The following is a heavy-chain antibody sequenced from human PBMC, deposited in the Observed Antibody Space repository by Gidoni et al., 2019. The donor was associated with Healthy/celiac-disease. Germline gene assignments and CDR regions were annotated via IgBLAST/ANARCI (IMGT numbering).Heavy chain of an antibody. CDR1: GGSFSGYY. V-gene: IGHV4-34*01. D-gene: IGHD3-10*01. CDR3: ARGPVGSGSPNDY. J-gene: IGHJ4*02. CDR2: INHSGST. Sequence: QVQLQQCGAGLLKPSETLSLTCAVYGGSFSGYYWSWIRQPPGKGLEWMWEINHSGSTNYNPSLKSRVTISVDTSKNQFSLKLSSVTAADTAVYYCARGPVGSGSPNDYWGQGTLVTVSS.